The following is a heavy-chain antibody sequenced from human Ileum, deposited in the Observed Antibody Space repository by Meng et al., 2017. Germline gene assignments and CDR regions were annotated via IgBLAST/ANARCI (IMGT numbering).Heavy chain of an antibody. Sequence: QVQLQQSGPGLVKPSETLSLTCTVSGGSVSFGNSFWGWIRQPPGKGLEWIGTIYYSGTTYYNTSLKSRVTMSVDTSKNQFSLNMHSVTAADTAVYYCASARYDNWGQGTLVTVSS. V-gene: IGHV4-39*01. J-gene: IGHJ4*02. D-gene: IGHD3-22*01. CDR2: IYYSGTT. CDR1: GGSVSFGNSF. CDR3: ASARYDN.